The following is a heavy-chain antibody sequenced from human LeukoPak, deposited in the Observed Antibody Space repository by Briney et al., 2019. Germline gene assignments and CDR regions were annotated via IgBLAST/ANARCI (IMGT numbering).Heavy chain of an antibody. J-gene: IGHJ6*02. CDR1: VRNFSSYA. CDR3: ASQYYYYGMDV. CDR2: IIPIFGIA. V-gene: IGHV1-69*04. Sequence: ASVKVSCMASVRNFSSYAISWVRQPGGQGLERMGRIIPIFGIANYAQRFQGRVTITADKSTSTAYMEVSSLRSEDTAVYYCASQYYYYGMDVWGQGTTVTVSS.